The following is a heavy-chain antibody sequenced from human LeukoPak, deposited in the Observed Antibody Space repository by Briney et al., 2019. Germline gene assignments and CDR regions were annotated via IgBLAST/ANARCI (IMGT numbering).Heavy chain of an antibody. D-gene: IGHD6-13*01. CDR1: GNTFSSYG. CDR2: VDGNGVST. CDR3: AKDVSCCWYRCFDH. V-gene: IGHV3-23*01. Sequence: GGSLKLSCTASGNTFSSYGMNWVRQAPGQGLNWISSVDGNGVSTYYAEPVKGGFTFSRDNSKNTLYLQMSSLRADDTAVYFCAKDVSCCWYRCFDHWGQRTLVTVS. J-gene: IGHJ4*02.